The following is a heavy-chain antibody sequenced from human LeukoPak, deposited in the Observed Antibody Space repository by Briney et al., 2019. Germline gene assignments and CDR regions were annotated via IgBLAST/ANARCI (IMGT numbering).Heavy chain of an antibody. CDR2: IYHSGST. CDR1: GGSINSYY. CDR3: AVGYPFDY. V-gene: IGHV4-59*04. D-gene: IGHD6-13*01. Sequence: PSETLSLTCTVSGGSINSYYWNWIRQPPGKGLEWIASIYHSGSTYYTPSLKSRVTISVDTSKNQFSLKLTSVTAADTAVYYCAVGYPFDYWGQGTLVTVSS. J-gene: IGHJ4*01.